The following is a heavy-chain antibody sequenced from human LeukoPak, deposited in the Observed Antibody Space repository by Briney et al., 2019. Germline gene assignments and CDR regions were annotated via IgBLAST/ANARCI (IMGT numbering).Heavy chain of an antibody. CDR1: GFTLTSYE. CDR3: ARGPYSSNWYVDY. CDR2: ISRTGNSI. J-gene: IGHJ4*02. V-gene: IGHV3-48*03. D-gene: IGHD6-13*01. Sequence: GGSLRLSCAASGFTLTSYEMNWVRLAPGKGLEWISYISRTGNSIYYADPVKGRFTVSRDSAKNSLYLQMNSLRAEDTAVYYCARGPYSSNWYVDYWGQGTLVTVAS.